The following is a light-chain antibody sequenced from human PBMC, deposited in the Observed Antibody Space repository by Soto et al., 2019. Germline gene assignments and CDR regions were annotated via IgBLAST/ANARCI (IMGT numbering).Light chain of an antibody. CDR3: CSYAGTYIRYV. CDR1: SSNVGGYNY. CDR2: DVT. Sequence: QSVLTQPRSVSGSPGQSVTISCTGTSSNVGGYNYVSWYQQHPGKAPKLMISDVTNRPSGVPDRFSGSKSGNTASLTISGLQPEDEADYYCCSYAGTYIRYVFGSGTKVTVL. V-gene: IGLV2-11*01. J-gene: IGLJ1*01.